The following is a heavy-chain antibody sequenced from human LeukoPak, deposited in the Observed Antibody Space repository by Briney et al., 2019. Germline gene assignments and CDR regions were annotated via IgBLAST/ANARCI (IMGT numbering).Heavy chain of an antibody. CDR3: ARVTSSSGTNYFEY. J-gene: IGHJ4*02. Sequence: ASVKVSCKASGYTFTSYGISWVRQAPGQGLEWMGWISAYNGNTNYAQKLQDRVTMTRDTSTSTVYMELSSLKSEDTAAYYCARVTSSSGTNYFEYWGQGTLVTVSS. CDR1: GYTFTSYG. CDR2: ISAYNGNT. V-gene: IGHV1-18*01. D-gene: IGHD6-13*01.